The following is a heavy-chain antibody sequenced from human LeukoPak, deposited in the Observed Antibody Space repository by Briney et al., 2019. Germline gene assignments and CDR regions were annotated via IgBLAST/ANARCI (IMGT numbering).Heavy chain of an antibody. CDR3: ARDHLTLQPY. CDR2: IYYSGST. Sequence: SETLSLTCTVSGGSISSSSYYWGWIRQPPGKGLEWIGSIYYSGSTYYNPSLKSRVTISVDTSKNQFSLKLSSVTAADTAVYYCARDHLTLQPYWGQGTLVTVSS. J-gene: IGHJ4*02. V-gene: IGHV4-39*07. CDR1: GGSISSSSYY.